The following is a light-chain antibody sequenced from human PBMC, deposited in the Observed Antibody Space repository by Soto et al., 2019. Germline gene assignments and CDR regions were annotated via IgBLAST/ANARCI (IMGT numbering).Light chain of an antibody. J-gene: IGKJ4*01. Sequence: VLTQSPSTLSLSPGERATLSCRASQSISTTYLAWYQQKPGQAPTLLIYDASNRATGIPARFSGSGSGTDFTLTISSLEPEDFAVYYCQQRSNWPPLTFGGGTKVDIK. V-gene: IGKV3-11*01. CDR2: DAS. CDR1: QSISTTY. CDR3: QQRSNWPPLT.